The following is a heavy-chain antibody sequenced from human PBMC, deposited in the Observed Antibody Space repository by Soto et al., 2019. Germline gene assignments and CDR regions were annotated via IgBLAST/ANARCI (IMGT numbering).Heavy chain of an antibody. CDR3: ARLLFSGGSWFGP. CDR1: GGSISSYY. D-gene: IGHD3-16*01. V-gene: IGHV4-59*01. Sequence: SKTLSLTCTVSGGSISSYYWSWIRQPPGKGLEWIGYIYYSGSTNYNPSLKSRVTISVDTSKNQFSLKLSSVTAADTAVYYCARLLFSGGSWFGPWGQGTLVTVSS. J-gene: IGHJ5*02. CDR2: IYYSGST.